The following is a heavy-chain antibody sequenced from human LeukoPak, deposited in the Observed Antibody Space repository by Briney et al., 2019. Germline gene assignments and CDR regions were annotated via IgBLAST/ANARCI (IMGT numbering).Heavy chain of an antibody. D-gene: IGHD3-22*01. J-gene: IGHJ4*02. V-gene: IGHV1-46*01. Sequence: ASVKVSCKASGYTFTSYYMHWVRQAPGQGLEWMGIIIPIGGSTSYAQKFQGRVTMTRDTSTSTVYMELSSLRSEDTAVYYCARDLTGVVASYYFDYWGQGTLVTVSS. CDR1: GYTFTSYY. CDR2: IIPIGGST. CDR3: ARDLTGVVASYYFDY.